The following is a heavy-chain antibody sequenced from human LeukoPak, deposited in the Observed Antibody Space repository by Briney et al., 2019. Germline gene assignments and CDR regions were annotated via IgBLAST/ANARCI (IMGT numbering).Heavy chain of an antibody. V-gene: IGHV4-59*08. CDR2: IYYSGSS. J-gene: IGHJ5*02. CDR1: GVSISSDY. Sequence: SETLSLTCTVSGVSISSDYWSWIRLPPGKGLEWIGYIYYSGSSNYNPSLKSRVTTSVDTSKNQFSLKLTSVTAADTAVYYCARRLRQNLFDPWGQGTLVTVSS. D-gene: IGHD4-17*01. CDR3: ARRLRQNLFDP.